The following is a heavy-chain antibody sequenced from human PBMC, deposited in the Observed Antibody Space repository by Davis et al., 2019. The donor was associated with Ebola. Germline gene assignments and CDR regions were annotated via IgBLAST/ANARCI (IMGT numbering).Heavy chain of an antibody. V-gene: IGHV3-74*01. Sequence: PGGSLRLSCVASGFTFSSYAMSWVRHPPGEGLMWVSRIKSDGNSTSYAESVKGRFTISRDNAKNRLYLQMNGLRAEDTAVYYCAREAHVCSGGSCYVNWFDPWGQGTLVTVSS. CDR2: IKSDGNST. J-gene: IGHJ5*02. CDR1: GFTFSSYA. D-gene: IGHD2-15*01. CDR3: AREAHVCSGGSCYVNWFDP.